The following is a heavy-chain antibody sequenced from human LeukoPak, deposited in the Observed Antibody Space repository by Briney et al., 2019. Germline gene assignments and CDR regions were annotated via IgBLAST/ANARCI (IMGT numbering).Heavy chain of an antibody. J-gene: IGHJ6*03. V-gene: IGHV1-46*01. Sequence: ASVKVSCKASGYTFTSYYMHWVRQAPGQGLEWMGIINPSGGSTSYAQKFQGRVTMTRDMSTSTVYMELSSLRSEDTAVYYCARDGKYVTIFGVVKNYYYYMDVWGKGTTVTV. CDR3: ARDGKYVTIFGVVKNYYYYMDV. CDR2: INPSGGST. CDR1: GYTFTSYY. D-gene: IGHD3-3*01.